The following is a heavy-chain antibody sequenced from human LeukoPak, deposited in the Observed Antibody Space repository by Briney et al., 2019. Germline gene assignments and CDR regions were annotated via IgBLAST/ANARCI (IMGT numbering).Heavy chain of an antibody. CDR1: GFTFSSYW. D-gene: IGHD5-24*01. CDR2: INSDGSTT. CDR3: ARGPRDGYNPLGY. J-gene: IGHJ4*02. Sequence: PGGSLRLSCAASGFTFSSYWMHWVRQVPGKGLVWVSRINSDGSTTNYADSVKGRFTISRDNAKNTLYLQMNSLTADDTAVYYCARGPRDGYNPLGYWGQRTLVTVSS. V-gene: IGHV3-74*01.